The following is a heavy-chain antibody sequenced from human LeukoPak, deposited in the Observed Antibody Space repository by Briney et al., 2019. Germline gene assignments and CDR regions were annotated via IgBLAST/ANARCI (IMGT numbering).Heavy chain of an antibody. D-gene: IGHD2-2*02. J-gene: IGHJ6*02. CDR2: IIPILGRA. Sequence: VKVSCKASGYTFTGYYMHWVRQAPGQGVEWMGRIIPILGRANYAQKFQGRVTITADKSTSTAYMELSSLRSEDTAVYYCARGSNHCSSTSCYNYYYYGMDVWGQGTTVTVSS. CDR3: ARGSNHCSSTSCYNYYYYGMDV. V-gene: IGHV1-69*04. CDR1: GYTFTGYY.